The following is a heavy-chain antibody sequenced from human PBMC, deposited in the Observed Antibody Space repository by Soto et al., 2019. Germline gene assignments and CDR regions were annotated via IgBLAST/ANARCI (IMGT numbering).Heavy chain of an antibody. CDR1: GFTFSNAW. CDR3: TTDSMVVRAFDY. V-gene: IGHV3-15*01. Sequence: EVQLVESGGDLVKPGGSLRLSCAASGFTFSNAWMTWVRQAPGKGLEWVGRIKSKTDGGTTDYAAPVKGRFTISRDDSNNTLYLQMNSLKTADTAVYYCTTDSMVVRAFDYWGQGTLVTVSS. D-gene: IGHD3-22*01. J-gene: IGHJ4*02. CDR2: IKSKTDGGTT.